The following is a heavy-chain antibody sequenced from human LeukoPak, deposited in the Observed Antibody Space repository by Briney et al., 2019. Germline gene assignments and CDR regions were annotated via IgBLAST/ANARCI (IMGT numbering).Heavy chain of an antibody. D-gene: IGHD6-25*01. Sequence: GRSLRLSCAASGFTFDDYAMHWVRQAPGKGLEWVSGISWNSGSIGYADSVKGRFTISRDNAKDSLYLQMNSLRAEDTALYYCAKGQRYYYYGMDVWGQGTTVTVSS. V-gene: IGHV3-9*01. J-gene: IGHJ6*02. CDR3: AKGQRYYYYGMDV. CDR1: GFTFDDYA. CDR2: ISWNSGSI.